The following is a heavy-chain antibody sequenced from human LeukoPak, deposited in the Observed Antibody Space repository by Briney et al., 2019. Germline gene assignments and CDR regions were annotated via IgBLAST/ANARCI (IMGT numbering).Heavy chain of an antibody. Sequence: SETLSLTCAVYGGSFSGYYWSWLRQPPGKGLEWIGEINHSGSTNYNPSLKSRVTISVDTSKNQFSLKLSSVTAADTAVYYCASGANIAAAGTSNDYWGQGILVTVSS. D-gene: IGHD6-13*01. CDR1: GGSFSGYY. V-gene: IGHV4-34*01. CDR3: ASGANIAAAGTSNDY. CDR2: INHSGST. J-gene: IGHJ4*02.